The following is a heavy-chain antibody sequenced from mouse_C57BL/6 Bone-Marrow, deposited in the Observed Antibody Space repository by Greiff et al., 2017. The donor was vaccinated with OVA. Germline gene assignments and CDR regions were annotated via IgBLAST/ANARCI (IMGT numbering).Heavy chain of an antibody. CDR2: IHPSDSDT. CDR1: GYTFTSYW. Sequence: QVQLKQPGAELVKPGASVKVSCKASGYTFTSYWMHWVKQRPGQGLEWIGRIHPSDSDTNYNQKFKGKATLTVDKSSSTAYMQLSSLTSEDSAVYYCAIDYYGSSYPLAYWGQGTLVTVSA. CDR3: AIDYYGSSYPLAY. V-gene: IGHV1-74*01. J-gene: IGHJ3*01. D-gene: IGHD1-1*01.